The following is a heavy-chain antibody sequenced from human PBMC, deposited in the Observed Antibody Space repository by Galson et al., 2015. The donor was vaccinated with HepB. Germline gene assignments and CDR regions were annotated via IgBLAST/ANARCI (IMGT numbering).Heavy chain of an antibody. Sequence: SLRLSCAASGFTVSSNYMSWVRQAPGKGLEWVSVIYSGGSTYYADSVKGRFTISRDNSKNTLYLQMNSLRAEDTAVYYCAKDAYGSSGLNWFDPWGQGTLVTVSS. V-gene: IGHV3-53*01. CDR1: GFTVSSNY. CDR2: IYSGGST. CDR3: AKDAYGSSGLNWFDP. J-gene: IGHJ5*02. D-gene: IGHD6-6*01.